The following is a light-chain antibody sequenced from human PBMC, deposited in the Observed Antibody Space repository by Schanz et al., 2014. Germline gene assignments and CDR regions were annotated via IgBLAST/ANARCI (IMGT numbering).Light chain of an antibody. Sequence: DIVLTQSPGTLSLSPGERATLSCRASQSVSSSFVAWYQQKPGQAPRVLIYGASTRATGIPDRFSGSGSGTDFTLTISRLEPEDFAVYYCQQYGLSLPLTFGGGTRVEIK. CDR1: QSVSSSF. J-gene: IGKJ4*01. CDR2: GAS. V-gene: IGKV3-20*01. CDR3: QQYGLSLPLT.